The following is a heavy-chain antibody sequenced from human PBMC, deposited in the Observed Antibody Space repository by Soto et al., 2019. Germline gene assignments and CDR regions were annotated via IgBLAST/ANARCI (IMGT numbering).Heavy chain of an antibody. J-gene: IGHJ4*02. V-gene: IGHV3-33*01. CDR2: IWDDGSNK. CDR3: ARDEGKNWNYDFDY. D-gene: IGHD1-7*01. Sequence: GSLRLSCAASGITFSSYGMDWVRQGPGKGLEWVAVIWDDGSNKNYADSVKGRFTNSRDNSKNTLYLQMNSLEAEDTAVYYCARDEGKNWNYDFDYWGQGTLVTVSS. CDR1: GITFSSYG.